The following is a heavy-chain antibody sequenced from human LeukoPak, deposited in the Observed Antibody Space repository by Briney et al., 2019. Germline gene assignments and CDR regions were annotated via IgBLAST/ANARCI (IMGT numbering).Heavy chain of an antibody. CDR1: GYTFTSYY. Sequence: ASVTVSCKASGYTFTSYYMHWVRQAPGQGLEWMGIINPSGGSTSYAQKFQGRVTMTRDTSTSTVYMELSSLRSEDTAVYYCARDGGALPQAVQFDYWGQGTLVTVSS. J-gene: IGHJ4*02. CDR2: INPSGGST. CDR3: ARDGGALPQAVQFDY. D-gene: IGHD3-16*01. V-gene: IGHV1-46*01.